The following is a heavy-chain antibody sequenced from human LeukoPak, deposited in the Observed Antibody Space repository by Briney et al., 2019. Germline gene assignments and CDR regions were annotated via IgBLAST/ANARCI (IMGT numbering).Heavy chain of an antibody. CDR2: IWYDGSNK. V-gene: IGHV3-33*01. D-gene: IGHD3/OR15-3a*01. Sequence: GGSLTLSCAASGFTFCSYDVHWVRQAPGKGVEWVAVIWYDGSNKYYADSVKGRFTISRDISKNTLYLQMNSLRAEDTAVYYCARHKDWTSDYWGQGTLVTVSS. CDR3: ARHKDWTSDY. CDR1: GFTFCSYD. J-gene: IGHJ4*02.